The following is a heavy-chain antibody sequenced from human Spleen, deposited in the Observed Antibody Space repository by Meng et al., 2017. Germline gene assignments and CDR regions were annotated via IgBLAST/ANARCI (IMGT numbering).Heavy chain of an antibody. CDR3: ARHSTDWSLDY. Sequence: QVRLGQLGARGKKPGAPVRVSCKASGYSFTHHGITWVRQAPGQGLEWLGWISGYNGDTHYAQKLQGRVTMTTDTSTSTVYMELRSLRSDDTAVYYCARHSTDWSLDYWGQGTLVTVSS. J-gene: IGHJ4*02. CDR1: GYSFTHHG. V-gene: IGHV1-18*01. CDR2: ISGYNGDT. D-gene: IGHD2/OR15-2a*01.